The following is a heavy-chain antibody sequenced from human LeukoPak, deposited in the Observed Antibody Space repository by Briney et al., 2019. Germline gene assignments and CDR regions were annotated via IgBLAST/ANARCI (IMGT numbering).Heavy chain of an antibody. CDR3: ARGEAGGNSYYYYMDV. Sequence: ASVKVSCKASGYTFTSYYMHWVRQAPGQGLEWMGIINPSGGSTSYAQKFQGRVTMTRDTSTSTVYMELSSLRSDDTAVYYCARGEAGGNSYYYYMDVWGKGTTVTVSS. V-gene: IGHV1-46*01. CDR1: GYTFTSYY. D-gene: IGHD4-23*01. J-gene: IGHJ6*03. CDR2: INPSGGST.